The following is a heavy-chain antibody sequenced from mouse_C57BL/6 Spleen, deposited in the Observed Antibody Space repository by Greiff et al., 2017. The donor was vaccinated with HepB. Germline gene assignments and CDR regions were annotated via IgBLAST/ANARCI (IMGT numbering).Heavy chain of an antibody. CDR1: GYTFTEYT. CDR2: FYPGSGSI. V-gene: IGHV1-62-2*01. Sequence: QVQLQQSGAVLVKPGASVKLSCKASGYTFTEYTIHWVKQRSGQGLEWIGWFYPGSGSIKYNEKFKDKATLTADKSSSTASMELSRMTSDDSAVYYCGGNEETTDESFAYWGQGTLVTVSA. J-gene: IGHJ3*01. D-gene: IGHD2-3*01. CDR3: GGNEETTDESFAY.